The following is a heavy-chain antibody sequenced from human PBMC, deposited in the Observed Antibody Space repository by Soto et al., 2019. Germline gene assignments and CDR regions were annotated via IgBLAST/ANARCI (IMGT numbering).Heavy chain of an antibody. CDR3: ARHGFGTLHGLVDV. Sequence: QVQLQESGPGLVKPSETLSLTCTVSGGSITNYYCSWFRQPPGKGLEWIGYIQYSGYSAYNLSLKRRLTMSMDTSKTHFSLMLESGTAADTAVYYCARHGFGTLHGLVDVWGQGTTVIVSS. CDR1: GGSITNYY. J-gene: IGHJ6*02. D-gene: IGHD3-10*01. V-gene: IGHV4-59*08. CDR2: IQYSGYS.